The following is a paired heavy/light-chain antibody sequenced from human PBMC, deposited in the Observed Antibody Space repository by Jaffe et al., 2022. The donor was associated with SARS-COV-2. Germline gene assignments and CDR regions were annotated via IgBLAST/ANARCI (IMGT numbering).Light chain of an antibody. CDR1: SGSVSTNNY. CDR2: STS. J-gene: IGLJ2*01. Sequence: QTVVTQEPSFSVSPGGTVTLTCGLSSGSVSTNNYPSWYQQTPGQAPRTLIYSTSIRSSGVPDRFSGSILGNKAALSITGAQADDESDYFCVLYMSGAVSLFGGGTKVTVL. CDR3: VLYMSGAVSL. V-gene: IGLV8-61*01.
Heavy chain of an antibody. D-gene: IGHD1-26*01. Sequence: QLQLQESGPGLVKPSETLSLTCTVSGDSIDNKLFYWGWIRQPPGKGLEWIASIYNSGNINFNPSLKSRLTISIDKSKNHFSLKLNSVAAADTAVYYCARHLKPGWSGGDWFDSWGQGIQVTVSS. CDR1: GDSIDNKLFY. J-gene: IGHJ5*01. CDR2: IYNSGNI. V-gene: IGHV4-39*01. CDR3: ARHLKPGWSGGDWFDS.